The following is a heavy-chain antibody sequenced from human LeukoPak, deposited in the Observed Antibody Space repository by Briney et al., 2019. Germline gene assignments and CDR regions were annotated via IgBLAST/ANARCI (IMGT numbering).Heavy chain of an antibody. CDR3: ARIEGSTFDY. J-gene: IGHJ4*02. CDR1: GYTFSSYW. CDR2: IYPGDSER. Sequence: GESLKISCKGSGYTFSSYWIGWLRQMPGKGLEWMGIIYPGDSERKYNPSLQGQVTISADKSISTAYLQWNSLKASDTAIYYCARIEGSTFDYWGQGTLVTVSS. V-gene: IGHV5-51*01.